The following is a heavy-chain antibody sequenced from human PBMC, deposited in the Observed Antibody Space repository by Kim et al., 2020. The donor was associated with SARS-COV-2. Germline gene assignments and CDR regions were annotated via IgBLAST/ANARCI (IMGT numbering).Heavy chain of an antibody. CDR2: ISSSSSYI. D-gene: IGHD6-13*01. J-gene: IGHJ4*02. V-gene: IGHV3-21*01. Sequence: GGSLRLSCAASGFTFSSYSMNWVRQAPGKGLEWVSSISSSSSYIYYADSVKGRFTISRDNAKNSLYLQMNSLRAEDTAVYYCARTWNTAAGHPLDYWGQGTLVTVSS. CDR3: ARTWNTAAGHPLDY. CDR1: GFTFSSYS.